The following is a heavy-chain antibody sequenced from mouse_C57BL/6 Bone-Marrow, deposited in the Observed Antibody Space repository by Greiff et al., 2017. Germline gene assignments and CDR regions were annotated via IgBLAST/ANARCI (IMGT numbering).Heavy chain of an antibody. CDR3: ARTPFYDYDWYYAMDY. CDR1: GYTFTSYW. Sequence: QVQLKQPGAELVMPGASVKLSCKASGYTFTSYWMHWVKQRPGQGLEWIGEIDPSDSYTNYNQKFKGKSTLTVDNSSSTAYMQLSSLTSEDSAVYYCARTPFYDYDWYYAMDYCGQGTSVTVSS. V-gene: IGHV1-69*01. J-gene: IGHJ4*01. D-gene: IGHD2-4*01. CDR2: IDPSDSYT.